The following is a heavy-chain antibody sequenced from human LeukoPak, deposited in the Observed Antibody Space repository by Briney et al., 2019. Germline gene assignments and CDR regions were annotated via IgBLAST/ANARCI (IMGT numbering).Heavy chain of an antibody. Sequence: GRSLRLSCAASGLTFSSYGMHWVRQAPGKGLEWVAVIWYDGSSKYYADSVKGRFTISRDNSKNTLYLQMNSLRAEDTAVYYCAKEKMATIYYFDYWGQGTLVTVSS. CDR1: GLTFSSYG. V-gene: IGHV3-33*06. CDR2: IWYDGSSK. D-gene: IGHD5-24*01. CDR3: AKEKMATIYYFDY. J-gene: IGHJ4*02.